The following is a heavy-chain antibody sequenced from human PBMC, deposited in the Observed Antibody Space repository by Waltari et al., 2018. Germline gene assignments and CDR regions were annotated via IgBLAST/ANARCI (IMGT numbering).Heavy chain of an antibody. D-gene: IGHD6-6*01. J-gene: IGHJ3*02. CDR2: IYYSGST. Sequence: QLQLQESGPGLVKPSETLSLTCTVSGGSISSSSYYWGWIRQPPGKGLEWIGSIYYSGSTYYNPSLKSRVTISVDTSKNQFSLKLSSVTAADTAVYYCARWSIAARPVGAFDIWGQGTMVTVSS. CDR1: GGSISSSSYY. CDR3: ARWSIAARPVGAFDI. V-gene: IGHV4-39*07.